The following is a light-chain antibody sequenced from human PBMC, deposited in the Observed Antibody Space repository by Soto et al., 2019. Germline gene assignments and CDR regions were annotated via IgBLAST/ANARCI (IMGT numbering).Light chain of an antibody. V-gene: IGLV3-9*01. CDR2: RDS. CDR3: QVCDSSPE. Sequence: SYELTQPLSVSVAPGQTARITCGGNNIGSKNVHWYQQKPDQAPVLVIYRDSNRPSGIPERFSGSNSGNTATLTISRAQAGDEADYYCQVCDSSPEFGGGTKLTVL. J-gene: IGLJ2*01. CDR1: NIGSKN.